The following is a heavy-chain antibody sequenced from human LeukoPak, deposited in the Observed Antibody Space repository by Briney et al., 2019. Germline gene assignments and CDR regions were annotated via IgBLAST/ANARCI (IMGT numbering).Heavy chain of an antibody. CDR1: GFRVSSNY. CDR2: IYSGGST. V-gene: IGHV3-53*01. D-gene: IGHD2-8*01. CDR3: ASGTKALDY. J-gene: IGHJ4*02. Sequence: PGGSLRLSCAVSGFRVSSNYMNWVRQAPGKGLEWVSVIYSGGSTNYADSVKGRFAISRDNSKNTLYLQMNSLRAEDTAVYYCASGTKALDYWGQGTLVTVSS.